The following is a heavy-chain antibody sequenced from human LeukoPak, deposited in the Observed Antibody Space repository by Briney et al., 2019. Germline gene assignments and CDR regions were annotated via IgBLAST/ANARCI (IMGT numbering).Heavy chain of an antibody. CDR1: GFTFSSYW. D-gene: IGHD3-10*01. CDR2: IKQDGSEK. J-gene: IGHJ6*03. CDR3: TRVQITMVRGGNYMDV. Sequence: GGSLRLSCAASGFTFSSYWMSWVRQAPGKGLEWVANIKQDGSEKYYVDSVKGRFTISRDNAKNSLYLQMNSLRAEDTAVYYCTRVQITMVRGGNYMDVWGKGTTVTVSS. V-gene: IGHV3-7*01.